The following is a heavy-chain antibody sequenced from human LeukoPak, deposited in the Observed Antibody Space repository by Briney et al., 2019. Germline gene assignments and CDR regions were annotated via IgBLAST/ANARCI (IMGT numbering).Heavy chain of an antibody. Sequence: GRSLRLSCAASGFTFGSYAMHWVRQAPGKGLEWVAVISYDGSNKYYADSVKGRFTISRDNSKNTLYLQMNSLRAEDTAVYYCARDPYSSGWYYFDYWGQGTLVTVSS. CDR1: GFTFGSYA. D-gene: IGHD6-19*01. CDR2: ISYDGSNK. J-gene: IGHJ4*02. CDR3: ARDPYSSGWYYFDY. V-gene: IGHV3-30-3*01.